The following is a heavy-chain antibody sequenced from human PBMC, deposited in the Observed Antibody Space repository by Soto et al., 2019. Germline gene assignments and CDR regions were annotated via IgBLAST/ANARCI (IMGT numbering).Heavy chain of an antibody. Sequence: PSETLSLTCTVSGGAISGYYWTWIRQSAGKGLEWIGRIYSSGGTKYNPSLQSRVTMSLDTSKNQFSLRLTSVTAADTAVYYCVRDVAAVGTDWFDPWGQGTLVTVSS. CDR1: GGAISGYY. CDR2: IYSSGGT. V-gene: IGHV4-4*07. CDR3: VRDVAAVGTDWFDP. D-gene: IGHD6-13*01. J-gene: IGHJ5*02.